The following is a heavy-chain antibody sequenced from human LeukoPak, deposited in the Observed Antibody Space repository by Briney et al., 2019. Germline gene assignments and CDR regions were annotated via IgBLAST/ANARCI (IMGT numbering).Heavy chain of an antibody. V-gene: IGHV3-21*01. Sequence: PGGSLRLSCAASGFTFSSYSMNWVRQAPGKGLEWVSSISSSSSYIYYADSVKGRFTISRDNAKNSLYLQMNSLRAEDTAVYYCARDFHNYYDSSGYHWGQGTLVTVSS. D-gene: IGHD3-22*01. CDR1: GFTFSSYS. CDR2: ISSSSSYI. J-gene: IGHJ4*02. CDR3: ARDFHNYYDSSGYH.